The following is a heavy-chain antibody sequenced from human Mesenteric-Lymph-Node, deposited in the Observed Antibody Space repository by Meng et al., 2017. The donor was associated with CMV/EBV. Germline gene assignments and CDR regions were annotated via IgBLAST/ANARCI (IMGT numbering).Heavy chain of an antibody. D-gene: IGHD3-3*02. CDR3: ARGPIGIIFGVVTPRFDP. V-gene: IGHV4-34*01. J-gene: IGHJ5*02. Sequence: GSLRLSCAVYDGSFSGYYWSWIRQPPGKGLEWIGEISHTGSTNSNPSLKSRVTISVDSSKNQFSLKLSSVTAADTAVYYCARGPIGIIFGVVTPRFDPWGQGTLVTVSS. CDR2: ISHTGST. CDR1: DGSFSGYY.